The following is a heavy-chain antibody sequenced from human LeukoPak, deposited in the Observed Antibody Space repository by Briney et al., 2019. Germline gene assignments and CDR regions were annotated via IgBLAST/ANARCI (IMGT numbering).Heavy chain of an antibody. D-gene: IGHD2-21*01. Sequence: ASVKVSCKASGYTFTSYGISWVRQAPGQGLEWMGWISAYNGNTNYAQKLQGRVTMTTDTSTSTAYMELRSLRSDDTAVYYCARDREEFNCGGECYSSGWFDPWGQGTLVTVSS. J-gene: IGHJ5*02. CDR1: GYTFTSYG. V-gene: IGHV1-18*01. CDR2: ISAYNGNT. CDR3: ARDREEFNCGGECYSSGWFDP.